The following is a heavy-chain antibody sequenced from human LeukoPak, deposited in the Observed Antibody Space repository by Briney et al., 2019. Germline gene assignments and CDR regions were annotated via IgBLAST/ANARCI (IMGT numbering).Heavy chain of an antibody. CDR1: GYTFFDFY. D-gene: IGHD2-8*01. CDR3: ARSYFRDARGGFDY. CDR2: INPNDGRT. Sequence: ASVKVSCKASGYTFFDFYMHWVRQAPGQGLEWMGIINPNDGRTTDAQKFQGRVSMTSDTPTSTCYMELSSLRSEDTAVYYCARSYFRDARGGFDYWGQGTLVTVSS. J-gene: IGHJ4*02. V-gene: IGHV1-46*01.